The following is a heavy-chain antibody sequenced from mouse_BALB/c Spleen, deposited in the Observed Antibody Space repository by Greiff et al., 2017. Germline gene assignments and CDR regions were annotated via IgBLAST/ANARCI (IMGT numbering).Heavy chain of an antibody. CDR1: GYTFTDYN. CDR3: ARFDYDDPYYAMDY. V-gene: IGHV1-18*01. D-gene: IGHD2-4*01. CDR2: INPNNGGT. J-gene: IGHJ4*01. Sequence: EVQLQQSGPELVKPGASVKIPCKASGYTFTDYNMDWVKQSHGKSLEWIGDINPNNGGTIYNQKFKGKATLTVDKSSSTAYIELRSLTSEDTAVYYCARFDYDDPYYAMDYWGQGTSVTVSS.